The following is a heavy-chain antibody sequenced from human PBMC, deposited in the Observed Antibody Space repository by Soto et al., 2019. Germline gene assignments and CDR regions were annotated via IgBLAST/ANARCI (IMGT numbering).Heavy chain of an antibody. J-gene: IGHJ4*02. Sequence: SETLSLTCIVSGGSISVNNWSWIRQSPEKGLEWIGYIYNSGSTNYNPSLNPSLRSRVTMSLDTSKNHFSLKLSSVTAADTAVYYCARDQANMVRGIGNFDSWGQGTLVTVSS. CDR2: IYNSGST. CDR3: ARDQANMVRGIGNFDS. D-gene: IGHD3-10*01. CDR1: GGSISVNN. V-gene: IGHV4-59*01.